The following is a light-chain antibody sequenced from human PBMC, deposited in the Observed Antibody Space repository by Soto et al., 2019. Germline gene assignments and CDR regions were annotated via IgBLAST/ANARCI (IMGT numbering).Light chain of an antibody. J-gene: IGLJ1*01. V-gene: IGLV2-23*01. CDR1: SSDVGSYNL. CDR3: YSYARSGSFV. Sequence: QSALTQPASVSGSPGQSITISCTGTSSDVGSYNLVSWYQKYPGKAPKLMIYEGSKRPSGISNRFSGSKSGYTASLTISGLQAEDEADYYCYSYARSGSFVFGTGTKLTVL. CDR2: EGS.